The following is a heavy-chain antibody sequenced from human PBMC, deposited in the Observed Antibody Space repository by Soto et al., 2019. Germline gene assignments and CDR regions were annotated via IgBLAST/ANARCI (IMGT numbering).Heavy chain of an antibody. Sequence: SVKVSCKAFGGTFSSYAINWIRQAPGQGLEWMGGIIPIFGTTTYAQRFQARVTITADESTSTAYMELSSLRSEDTALYYCARDGGAATFAYRGQRTPVTVSS. D-gene: IGHD1-26*01. J-gene: IGHJ4*02. V-gene: IGHV1-69*13. CDR3: ARDGGAATFAY. CDR1: GGTFSSYA. CDR2: IIPIFGTT.